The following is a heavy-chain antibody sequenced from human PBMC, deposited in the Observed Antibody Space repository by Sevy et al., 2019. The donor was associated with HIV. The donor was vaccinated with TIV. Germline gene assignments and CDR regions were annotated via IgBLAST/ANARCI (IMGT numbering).Heavy chain of an antibody. D-gene: IGHD3-22*01. CDR1: GYTFTSYG. J-gene: IGHJ4*02. CDR3: ARDGRIYDISGTDY. Sequence: VSVKVSCKASGYTFTSYGISWVRQAPGQGLEWMGWISAYNGNRNYAQKLQGRVTMTTDTSTSTAYMELRSLRSDDTAVYYCARDGRIYDISGTDYWGQGTLVTVSS. V-gene: IGHV1-18*01. CDR2: ISAYNGNR.